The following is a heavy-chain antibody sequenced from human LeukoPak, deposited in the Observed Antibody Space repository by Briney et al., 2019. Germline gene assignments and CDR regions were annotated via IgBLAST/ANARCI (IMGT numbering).Heavy chain of an antibody. Sequence: ASVKVSCKASGYTFTSYAMNRVRQAPGQGLEWMGWINTNTGNPTYAQGFTGRFVFSLDTSVSTAYLQISSLKAEDTAVYYCARGEQLRFLECIDYWGQGTLVTVSS. CDR2: INTNTGNP. D-gene: IGHD3-3*01. CDR3: ARGEQLRFLECIDY. CDR1: GYTFTSYA. V-gene: IGHV7-4-1*02. J-gene: IGHJ4*02.